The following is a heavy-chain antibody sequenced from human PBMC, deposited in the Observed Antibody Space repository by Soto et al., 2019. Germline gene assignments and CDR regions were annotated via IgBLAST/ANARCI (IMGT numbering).Heavy chain of an antibody. Sequence: QVQLQESGPGLVKPSETLSLTCTVSGGSISSYYWSWIRQPPGKGLEWIGFIYYSGSTNYNPSLKTRATTSVDTLKKQFSLMLRSVAAADTAVYYCARRWGGAFVIWGQGTMVTFSS. D-gene: IGHD1-26*01. CDR3: ARRWGGAFVI. V-gene: IGHV4-59*01. CDR1: GGSISSYY. J-gene: IGHJ3*02. CDR2: IYYSGST.